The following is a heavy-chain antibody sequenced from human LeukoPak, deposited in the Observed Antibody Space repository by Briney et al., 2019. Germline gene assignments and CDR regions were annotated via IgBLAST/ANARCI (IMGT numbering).Heavy chain of an antibody. Sequence: GASVKVSCKASGYTFTGYYMHWVRQAPGQGLEWMGRINPNSGGSNYAQKFQGRVTMTRDTSISTAYMELSRLRSDDTAVYYCARGTKVYYYYYMDVWGTGTTVTVSS. CDR2: INPNSGGS. CDR1: GYTFTGYY. D-gene: IGHD2-2*01. V-gene: IGHV1-2*06. CDR3: ARGTKVYYYYYMDV. J-gene: IGHJ6*03.